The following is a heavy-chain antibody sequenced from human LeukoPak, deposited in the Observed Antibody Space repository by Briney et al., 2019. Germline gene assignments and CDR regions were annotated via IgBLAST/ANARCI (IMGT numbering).Heavy chain of an antibody. CDR1: GFTFSSYG. CDR3: AKDALWFGELLGAFDI. V-gene: IGHV3-30*02. CDR2: IRYDGSNK. D-gene: IGHD3-10*01. Sequence: GGSLRLSCAASGFTFSSYGMHWVSQAPGKGLEWVAFIRYDGSNKYYADSVKGRFTISRDNSKNTLYLQMNSLRAEDTAVYYCAKDALWFGELLGAFDIWGQGTMVTVSS. J-gene: IGHJ3*02.